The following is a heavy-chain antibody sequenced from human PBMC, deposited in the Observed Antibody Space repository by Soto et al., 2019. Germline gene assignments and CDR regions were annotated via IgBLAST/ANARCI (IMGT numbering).Heavy chain of an antibody. D-gene: IGHD3-3*01. CDR2: INPGNGNT. J-gene: IGHJ4*02. CDR3: ARDGVRITVFGMIYYFDY. Sequence: ASVKVSCKASGYSFSAHAMHWVRQAPGQRLEWMGWINPGNGNTKYSQKFQGRVAITRDTSASTAYMELSSLRSEDTAIYFCARDGVRITVFGMIYYFDYWGQGTLVTVSS. V-gene: IGHV1-3*01. CDR1: GYSFSAHA.